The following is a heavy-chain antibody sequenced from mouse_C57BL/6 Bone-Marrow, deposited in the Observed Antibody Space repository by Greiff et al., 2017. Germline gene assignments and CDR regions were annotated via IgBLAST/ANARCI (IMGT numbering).Heavy chain of an antibody. Sequence: QVQLKQPGPGLVQPSQSLSITCTVSGFSLTSYGVHWVRQSPGKGLEWLGVIWSGGSTDYNAAFISRLSISKDNSKSQVFVEMNRLQADDAAIYYCARKEDYDYPWFAYWGQGTLVTVSA. CDR2: IWSGGST. CDR1: GFSLTSYG. D-gene: IGHD2-4*01. CDR3: ARKEDYDYPWFAY. V-gene: IGHV2-2*01. J-gene: IGHJ3*01.